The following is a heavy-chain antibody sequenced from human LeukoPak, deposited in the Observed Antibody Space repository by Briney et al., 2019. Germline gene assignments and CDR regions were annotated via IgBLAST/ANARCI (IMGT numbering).Heavy chain of an antibody. CDR2: ITSSSSKI. V-gene: IGHV3-48*04. J-gene: IGHJ4*02. CDR3: ARDPSD. CDR1: GFLFNSHH. Sequence: GGSLRLSCAASGFLFNSHHMNWGRQAPGKGLEWISYITSSSSKIYYADSVKGRFTISRDNAKNSLYLQMNSLRAEDTAVYYCARDPSDWGQGTLVTVSS.